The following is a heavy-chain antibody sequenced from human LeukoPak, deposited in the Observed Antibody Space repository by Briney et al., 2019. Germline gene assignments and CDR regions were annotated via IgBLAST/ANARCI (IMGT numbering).Heavy chain of an antibody. CDR2: IYYGGST. D-gene: IGHD2-15*01. V-gene: IGHV4-59*01. J-gene: IGHJ4*02. Sequence: SETLSLTCTVSGGSISSYYWSWIRQPPGKGLEWIGYIYYGGSTNYNPSLKSRVTISVDTSKNQFSLKLSSVTAADTAVYYCARYTEGKWWELFDYWGQGTLVTVSS. CDR1: GGSISSYY. CDR3: ARYTEGKWWELFDY.